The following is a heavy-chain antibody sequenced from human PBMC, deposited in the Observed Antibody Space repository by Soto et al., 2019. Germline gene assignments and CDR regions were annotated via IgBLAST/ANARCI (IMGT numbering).Heavy chain of an antibody. J-gene: IGHJ6*03. Sequence: PGGSLRLSCAASGFTFSDYYMSWIRQAPGKGLGWVSYISSSGSTIYYADSVKGRFTISRDNAKNSLYLQMNSLRAEDTAVYYCASLYGSGKFQGYYYMDVWGKGTTVTVSS. V-gene: IGHV3-11*01. CDR1: GFTFSDYY. CDR3: ASLYGSGKFQGYYYMDV. CDR2: ISSSGSTI. D-gene: IGHD3-10*01.